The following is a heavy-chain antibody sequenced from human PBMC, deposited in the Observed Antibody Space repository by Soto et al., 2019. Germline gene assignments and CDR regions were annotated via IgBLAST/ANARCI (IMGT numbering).Heavy chain of an antibody. CDR2: ISGSGGST. V-gene: IGHV3-23*01. Sequence: EVQLLESGGGLVQPGGSLRLSCAASGFTFSSYAMSWVRQAPGKGLEWVSAISGSGGSTYYADSVKGRFTISRDNSKNTLYMQMNSLRAGDTAVYYCARQASYWHGGGGWFDPWGQGTLVTVSS. CDR1: GFTFSSYA. CDR3: ARQASYWHGGGGWFDP. D-gene: IGHD2-8*02. J-gene: IGHJ5*02.